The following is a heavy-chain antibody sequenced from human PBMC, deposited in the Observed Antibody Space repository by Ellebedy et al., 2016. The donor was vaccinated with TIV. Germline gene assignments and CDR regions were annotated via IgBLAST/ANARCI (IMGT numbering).Heavy chain of an antibody. D-gene: IGHD5-24*01. CDR3: ARCNGYSFRHPMTK. Sequence: AASVKVFCKASGYDXXKYAFXWVRHPPGQGLXWMGWISVYNDHTSYAQDFQDRLTLSTDTSTRTVYMELRSLTSDDTAVYYCARCNGYSFRHPMTKWGKGTLVTVSS. V-gene: IGHV1-18*01. CDR1: GYDXXKYA. CDR2: ISVYNDHT. J-gene: IGHJ4*02.